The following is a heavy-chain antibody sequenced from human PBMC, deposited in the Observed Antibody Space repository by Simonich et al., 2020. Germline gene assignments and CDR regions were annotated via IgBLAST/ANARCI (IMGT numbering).Heavy chain of an antibody. J-gene: IGHJ3*02. CDR2: SSSSSSYI. CDR3: AREQARGGAFDI. Sequence: EVQLVESGGGLVKPGGSLRLSCAASGFTFSSYSMNWVRQAPGKWLEGVSSSSSSSSYINYADSVKGRFTISRDNAKNSLYLQMNSLRAEDTAVYYCAREQARGGAFDIWGQGTMVTVSS. D-gene: IGHD3-16*01. V-gene: IGHV3-21*01. CDR1: GFTFSSYS.